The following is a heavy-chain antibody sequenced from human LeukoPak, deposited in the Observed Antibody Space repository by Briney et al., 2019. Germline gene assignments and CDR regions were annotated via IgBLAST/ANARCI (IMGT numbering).Heavy chain of an antibody. CDR3: ARGLGWELHSDYFDY. D-gene: IGHD1-26*01. CDR2: MNPNSGNT. J-gene: IGHJ4*02. V-gene: IGHV1-8*03. Sequence: ASVKVSCKASGYTFTSYDINWGRQATGQGLEWMGWMNPNSGNTGYAQKFQGRVTITRNTSISTAYMELSSLRSEDTAAYYCARGLGWELHSDYFDYWGQGTLVTVSS. CDR1: GYTFTSYD.